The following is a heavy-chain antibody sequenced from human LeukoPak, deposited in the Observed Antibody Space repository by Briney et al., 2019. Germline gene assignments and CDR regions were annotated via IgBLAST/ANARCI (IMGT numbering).Heavy chain of an antibody. CDR2: INPNSGGT. J-gene: IGHJ6*03. CDR1: GYTFTGYY. CDR3: ARGSSIITMIYYYYMDV. Sequence: ASVKVSCKASGYTFTGYYMHCVRQAPGQGLEWMGWINPNSGGTNYAQKFQARVTMTRDTSISTAYMELSRLRSDDTAVYYCARGSSIITMIYYYYMDVWGKGTTVTVSS. D-gene: IGHD3-22*01. V-gene: IGHV1-2*02.